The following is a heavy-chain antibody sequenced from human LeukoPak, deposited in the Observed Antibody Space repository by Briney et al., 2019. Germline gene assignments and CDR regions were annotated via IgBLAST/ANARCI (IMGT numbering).Heavy chain of an antibody. CDR1: RFTFSSYA. CDR3: AKVIYSNYGYFDY. Sequence: GGSLRLSCAASRFTFSSYAMTWVRQAPGKGLEWVSAISGSGGSTYYADSVKGRFTISRDNSKNTVYLQMSSLRAEDTAVYYCAKVIYSNYGYFDYWGQGTLVTFSS. CDR2: ISGSGGST. D-gene: IGHD4-11*01. J-gene: IGHJ4*02. V-gene: IGHV3-23*01.